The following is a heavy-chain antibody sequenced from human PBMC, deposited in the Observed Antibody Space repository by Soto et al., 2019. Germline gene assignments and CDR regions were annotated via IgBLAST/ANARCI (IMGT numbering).Heavy chain of an antibody. CDR1: GFSLSTRGMC. J-gene: IGHJ4*02. V-gene: IGHV2-70*12. CDR3: AHQKGGYNYDYVWGSYYY. CDR2: IDWDDDK. Sequence: SGPTLVNPTQTLTLTCTFSGFSLSTRGMCVSWIRQPPGKALEWLALIDWDDDKYYSTSLKTRLTISKDTSKNQVVLTMTNMDPVDTATYYCAHQKGGYNYDYVWGSYYYWGQGTLVTVSS. D-gene: IGHD3-16*01.